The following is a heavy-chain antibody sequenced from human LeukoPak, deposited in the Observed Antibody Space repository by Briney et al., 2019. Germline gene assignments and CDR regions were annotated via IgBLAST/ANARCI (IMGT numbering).Heavy chain of an antibody. D-gene: IGHD3-10*01. V-gene: IGHV1-2*04. J-gene: IGHJ5*02. Sequence: ASVKVSCKASGYTFTGYYMHWVRQAPGQGLGWMGWINPNSGGTNYAQKFQGWVTMTRDTSISTAYMELSRLRSDDTAVYYCARGPDMITMVRGVHGFDPWGQGTLVTVSS. CDR2: INPNSGGT. CDR1: GYTFTGYY. CDR3: ARGPDMITMVRGVHGFDP.